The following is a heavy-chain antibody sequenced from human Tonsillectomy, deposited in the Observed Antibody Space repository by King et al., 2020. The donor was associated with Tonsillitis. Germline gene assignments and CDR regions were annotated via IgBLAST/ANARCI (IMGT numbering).Heavy chain of an antibody. CDR1: GGAIASYY. CDR2: INSGNT. J-gene: IGHJ3*02. V-gene: IGHV4-59*01. Sequence: HVQLQESGPGLVKPAETLSLTCTVSGGAIASYYWSWIRQPPGKGLEWIGYINSGNTNYSPSLKSRVTISVDTSKHQFSLHLSSAAAADTAVYYCARGGNGNYGDYSLDIGAQGTMDTVSS. D-gene: IGHD2-21*01. CDR3: ARGGNGNYGDYSLDI.